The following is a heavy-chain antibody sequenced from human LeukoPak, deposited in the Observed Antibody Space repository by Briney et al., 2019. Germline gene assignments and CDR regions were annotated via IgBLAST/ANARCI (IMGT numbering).Heavy chain of an antibody. D-gene: IGHD2-21*02. CDR1: GLTVSDSY. J-gene: IGHJ4*02. Sequence: GGSLRLSCVVSGLTVSDSYVSWVRQAPGKGLEWGSVIYSGGNTYYADSVKGRFTISRDNSKNTLYLQMNSLRDEDMAVYYCARGGGAFCGGDCNRTFDYWGQGTLVTVSS. V-gene: IGHV3-66*01. CDR2: IYSGGNT. CDR3: ARGGGAFCGGDCNRTFDY.